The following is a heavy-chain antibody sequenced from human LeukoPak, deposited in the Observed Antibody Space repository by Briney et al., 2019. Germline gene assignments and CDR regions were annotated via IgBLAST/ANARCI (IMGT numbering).Heavy chain of an antibody. Sequence: SETLSLTCTVSGGSISSYYWSWIRQPPGKGLEWIGYIYYSGSAYYSPSLKSRVTMSVDTSKNQFSLKLTSVTAADTAVYYCARYSVPAWRSSDSWGQGTLVTVSP. J-gene: IGHJ4*02. CDR2: IYYSGSA. V-gene: IGHV4-59*04. D-gene: IGHD1-1*01. CDR1: GGSISSYY. CDR3: ARYSVPAWRSSDS.